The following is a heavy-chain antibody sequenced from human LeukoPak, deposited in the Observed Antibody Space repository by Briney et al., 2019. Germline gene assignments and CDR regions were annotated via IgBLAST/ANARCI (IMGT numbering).Heavy chain of an antibody. Sequence: GGFLRLSCAASGFTFSSYSMNWVRQAPGKGLEWVSSISSSSSYIYYADSVKGRFTISRDNAKNSLYLQMNSLRAEDTAVYYCARDPPGYYYPSNYFDYWGQGTLVTVSS. J-gene: IGHJ4*02. D-gene: IGHD3-9*01. V-gene: IGHV3-21*01. CDR3: ARDPPGYYYPSNYFDY. CDR2: ISSSSSYI. CDR1: GFTFSSYS.